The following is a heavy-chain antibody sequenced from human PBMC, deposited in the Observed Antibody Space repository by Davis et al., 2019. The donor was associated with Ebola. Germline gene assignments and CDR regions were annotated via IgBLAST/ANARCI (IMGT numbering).Heavy chain of an antibody. Sequence: GGSLRLSCAASGFTFSSYGMHWVRQAPGKGLEWVAVLSYDGSNKYYADSVEGRFTISRDNSKNTLYLQMNSLRAEDTAVYYCAKDSSDMVVVVDAPYFQHWGQVTLVTVSS. D-gene: IGHD2-15*01. CDR1: GFTFSSYG. V-gene: IGHV3-30*18. CDR2: LSYDGSNK. CDR3: AKDSSDMVVVVDAPYFQH. J-gene: IGHJ1*01.